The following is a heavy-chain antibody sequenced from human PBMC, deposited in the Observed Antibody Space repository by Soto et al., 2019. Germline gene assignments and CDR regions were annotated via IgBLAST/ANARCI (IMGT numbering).Heavy chain of an antibody. CDR3: ARDKGDGMDV. J-gene: IGHJ6*02. CDR2: IYYSGST. V-gene: IGHV4-59*01. Sequence: QVQLQESGPGLVKPSETLSLTCTVSGGSISSYYWSWIRQPPGKGQEWIGYIYYSGSTNYNPSLKSRVTISVDTSKNQFSLKLSSVTAADTAVYYCARDKGDGMDVWGQGTTVTVSS. CDR1: GGSISSYY.